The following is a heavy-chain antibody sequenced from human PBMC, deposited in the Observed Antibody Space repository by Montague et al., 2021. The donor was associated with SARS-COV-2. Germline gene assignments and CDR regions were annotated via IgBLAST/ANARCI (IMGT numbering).Heavy chain of an antibody. Sequence: SDTLSLTCTISGGSVSSSSYYWNWIRQPPGKGLEWIGYIYYTGSTNYNPSLKSRVTMAVDTSRSQFSLKVNSATAEDTAVYYCARGSHQYCSGGSCYSTFDYWGQGTLVTVSS. D-gene: IGHD2-15*01. CDR3: ARGSHQYCSGGSCYSTFDY. V-gene: IGHV4-61*01. CDR2: IYYTGST. J-gene: IGHJ4*02. CDR1: GGSVSSSSYY.